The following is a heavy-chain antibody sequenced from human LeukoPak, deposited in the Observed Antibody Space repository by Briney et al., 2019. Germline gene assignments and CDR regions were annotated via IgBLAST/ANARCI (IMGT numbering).Heavy chain of an antibody. V-gene: IGHV1-2*06. Sequence: VSVKVSCKASGYTLTDYYMHWVRQAPGQGPEWMGRINPNSGGTNYAQKFQGRVTMTRDTSISTVYMELSRLRSDDTAVYYCARVGYYESSGYYEYWGQGTLVTVSS. CDR1: GYTLTDYY. CDR2: INPNSGGT. CDR3: ARVGYYESSGYYEY. D-gene: IGHD3-22*01. J-gene: IGHJ4*02.